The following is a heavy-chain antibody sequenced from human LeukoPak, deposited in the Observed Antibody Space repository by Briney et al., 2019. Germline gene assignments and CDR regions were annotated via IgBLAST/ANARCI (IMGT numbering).Heavy chain of an antibody. J-gene: IGHJ4*02. Sequence: PGGSLRLSCVASGFTFRNYARSWVRQAPGKGLESVSTISGSASDTHYADSVKGRFTISRDNSKNTLYLHMDSLRADDTAVYYCAKDGEDWGQGTLVTVSS. CDR3: AKDGED. D-gene: IGHD2-21*01. CDR1: GFTFRNYA. V-gene: IGHV3-23*01. CDR2: ISGSASDT.